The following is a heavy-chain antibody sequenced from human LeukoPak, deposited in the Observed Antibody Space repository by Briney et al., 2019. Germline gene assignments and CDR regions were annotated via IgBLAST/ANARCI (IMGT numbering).Heavy chain of an antibody. CDR1: GFTVSNSH. D-gene: IGHD3-10*01. V-gene: IGHV3-66*01. Sequence: GGSLRLSCAASGFTVSNSHMTWVRQAPGKGLEWVSIIYTDGSSSYADSVKGRFTISRDNSKNTLSLQMNSLRAEDTAVYSCARGGSGTYYNPGDYWGQGTLVTVSS. CDR3: ARGGSGTYYNPGDY. CDR2: IYTDGSS. J-gene: IGHJ4*02.